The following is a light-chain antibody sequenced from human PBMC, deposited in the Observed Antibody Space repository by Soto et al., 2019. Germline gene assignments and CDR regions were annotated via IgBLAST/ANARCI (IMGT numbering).Light chain of an antibody. J-gene: IGLJ1*01. Sequence: QSVLTQPPSASGTPGQRVTISCSGTTSNIGSITVSWYRHLPGTAPKLLIYRNDQRPSGVPDRFSGSKSGTSASLAISGLQVEDEGDYYCQSYDSTLSARYVFGTGTKLTVL. CDR2: RND. CDR3: QSYDSTLSARYV. CDR1: TSNIGSIT. V-gene: IGLV1-44*01.